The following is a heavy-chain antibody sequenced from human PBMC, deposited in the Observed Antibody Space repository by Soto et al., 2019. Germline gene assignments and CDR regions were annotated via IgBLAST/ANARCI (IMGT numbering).Heavy chain of an antibody. J-gene: IGHJ6*02. D-gene: IGHD2-2*01. CDR2: IIPIFGTA. CDR1: GGTFSSYA. Sequence: QVQLVQSGAEVKKPGSSVKVSCKASGGTFSSYAISWVRQAPGQGLEWMGGIIPIFGTANYAQKFQGRVTITADKSTSTAYMELSSLRSEDTAVYYCASGFIVVVPADIILGGYYYYGMDVWGQGTTVTVSS. V-gene: IGHV1-69*06. CDR3: ASGFIVVVPADIILGGYYYYGMDV.